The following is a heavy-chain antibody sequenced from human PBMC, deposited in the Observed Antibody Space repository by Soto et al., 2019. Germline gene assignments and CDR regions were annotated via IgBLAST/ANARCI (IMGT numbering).Heavy chain of an antibody. J-gene: IGHJ4*02. CDR2: IKEDASEE. V-gene: IGHV3-7*01. D-gene: IGHD2-2*01. CDR3: ATAISSPFSNFDY. CDR1: GFTFSTYW. Sequence: VQLVQSGGDLVQPGGSLRLSCVACGFTFSTYWMTWVRQAPGMGLEWVAGIKEDASEELYVDSVKGRFSVSRDNAKNSLYLQLNSLSAEDTAVYYCATAISSPFSNFDYWGQGSLVTVSS.